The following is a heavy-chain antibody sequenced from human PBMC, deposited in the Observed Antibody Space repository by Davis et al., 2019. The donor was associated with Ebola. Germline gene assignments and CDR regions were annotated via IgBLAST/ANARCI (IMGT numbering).Heavy chain of an antibody. J-gene: IGHJ6*02. D-gene: IGHD3-16*02. V-gene: IGHV1-69*13. CDR3: ASLRHYDYVWGSYRPYGMDV. Sequence: SVKVSCKASGGTFSSYAISWVRQAPGQGLEWMGGIIPIFGTANYAQKFQGRVTITADESTSTAYMELSSLRSEDTAVYYCASLRHYDYVWGSYRPYGMDVWGQGTTVTVSS. CDR1: GGTFSSYA. CDR2: IIPIFGTA.